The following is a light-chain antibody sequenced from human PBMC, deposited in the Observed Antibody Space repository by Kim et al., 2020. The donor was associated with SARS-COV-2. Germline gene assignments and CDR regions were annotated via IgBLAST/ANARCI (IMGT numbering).Light chain of an antibody. Sequence: SPGERATLSCRASQSFSSVYLAWYQQKPGQAPRLLLYGASNRDTGIPERFSGSGSGTEFSLTISRLEPEDFAVYYCQQYRSSPHSFGGGTKVDIK. V-gene: IGKV3-20*01. J-gene: IGKJ4*01. CDR2: GAS. CDR1: QSFSSVY. CDR3: QQYRSSPHS.